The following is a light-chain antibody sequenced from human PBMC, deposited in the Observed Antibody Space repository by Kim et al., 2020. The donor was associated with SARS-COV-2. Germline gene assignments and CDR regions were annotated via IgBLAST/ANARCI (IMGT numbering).Light chain of an antibody. CDR2: DAS. CDR3: QQRDNWPIT. V-gene: IGKV3-11*01. CDR1: QTVSGY. J-gene: IGKJ5*01. Sequence: WSPGERATLSCRTSQTVSGYLAWYQQKPGQAPRLLMFDASKRATGIPARFSGSGSGTEFTLTISSLEPEDFAIYYCQQRDNWPITFGQGTRLEIK.